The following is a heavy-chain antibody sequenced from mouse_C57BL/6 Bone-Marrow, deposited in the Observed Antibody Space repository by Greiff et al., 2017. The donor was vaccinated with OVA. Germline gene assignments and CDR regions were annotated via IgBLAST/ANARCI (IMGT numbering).Heavy chain of an antibody. CDR3: TTHEYYYGSRAWFAY. D-gene: IGHD1-1*01. CDR1: GFNIKDDY. J-gene: IGHJ3*01. V-gene: IGHV14-4*01. Sequence: EVQLQQSGAELVRPGASVKLSCTASGFNIKDDYMHWVKQRPEQGLEWIGWIDPENGDTEYASKFQGKATITADTSSNTAYLQLSSLTSEDTAVYYCTTHEYYYGSRAWFAYWGQGTLVTVSA. CDR2: IDPENGDT.